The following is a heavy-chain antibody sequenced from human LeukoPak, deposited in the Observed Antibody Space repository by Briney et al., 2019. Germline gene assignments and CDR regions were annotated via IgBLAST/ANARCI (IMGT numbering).Heavy chain of an antibody. Sequence: PGGSLRLSCTASGFIVTNNYINWVRQAPGKGLEWVSLIYSGGSTYYANSERGRFTIYRDNSKNMVYNQMNSLRAEDTAMYYCARDPPAVLIDTYGWGQGTLVTVSS. D-gene: IGHD2-8*01. J-gene: IGHJ4*02. V-gene: IGHV3-66*01. CDR1: GFIVTNNY. CDR3: ARDPPAVLIDTYG. CDR2: IYSGGST.